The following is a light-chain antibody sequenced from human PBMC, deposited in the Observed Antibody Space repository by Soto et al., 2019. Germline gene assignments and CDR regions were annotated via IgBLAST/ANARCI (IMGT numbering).Light chain of an antibody. CDR3: YSAADNNPWV. CDR1: VLAKKY. Sequence: SYELTQPSSVSVSPGQTARITCSGDVLAKKYARWFQQKPGQAPVVVIYKDSERPSGIPERFSGFSSGTTVTLTISGAQVEDEADYYCYSAADNNPWVFSGGTKLTVL. CDR2: KDS. V-gene: IGLV3-27*01. J-gene: IGLJ3*02.